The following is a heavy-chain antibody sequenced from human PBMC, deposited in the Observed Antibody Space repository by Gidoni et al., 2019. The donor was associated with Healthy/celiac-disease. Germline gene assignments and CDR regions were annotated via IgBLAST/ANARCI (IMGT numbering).Heavy chain of an antibody. CDR2: INHSGST. J-gene: IGHJ6*02. Sequence: QVQLQQWGAGLLKPSEPLSLTCAFYGGSFSGYYWSWIRQPPGKGLEWIGEINHSGSTNYNPSLKSRVTISVDTSKNQFSLKLSSVTAADTAVYYCARGLTVVVYYYYYGMDVWGQGTTVTVSS. CDR3: ARGLTVVVYYYYYGMDV. D-gene: IGHD2-15*01. V-gene: IGHV4-34*01. CDR1: GGSFSGYY.